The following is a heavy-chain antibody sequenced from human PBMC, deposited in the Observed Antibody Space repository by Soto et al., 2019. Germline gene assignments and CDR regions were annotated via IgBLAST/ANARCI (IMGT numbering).Heavy chain of an antibody. CDR2: IYYSGST. J-gene: IGHJ4*02. D-gene: IGHD3-22*01. Sequence: LSLTCTVSGGSISSGGYYWSWIRQHPGKGLEWIGYIYYSGSTYYNPSLKSRVTISVDTSKNQFSLKLSSVTAADTALYYCARVSIYDSSGYYSFDYWGQGTLVTVS. CDR3: ARVSIYDSSGYYSFDY. CDR1: GGSISSGGYY. V-gene: IGHV4-31*03.